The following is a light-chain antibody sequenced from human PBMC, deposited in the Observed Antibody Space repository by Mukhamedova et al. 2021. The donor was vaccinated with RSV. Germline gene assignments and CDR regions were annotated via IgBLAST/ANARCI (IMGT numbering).Light chain of an antibody. CDR3: QHYDSFPQRFT. Sequence: LIYAASTLQSGVPSRFSGSGSGTEFTLTISGLQPEDSSTYYCQHYDSFPQRFTFGPGTKVDIK. J-gene: IGKJ3*01. V-gene: IGKV1-9*01. CDR2: AAS.